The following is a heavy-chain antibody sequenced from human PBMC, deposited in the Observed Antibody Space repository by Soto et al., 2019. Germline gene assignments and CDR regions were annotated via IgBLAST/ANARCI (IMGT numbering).Heavy chain of an antibody. CDR3: GRGRSGQIVVFY. Sequence: ASVKVSCKASGYTFTGYYIHWVRQAPEQGPEWMGEIGPESGATRYAQRFQGRVTMTRDMSITTVYMELNNLSPDDTAVYYCGRGRSGQIVVFYWGQGTPVTVS. J-gene: IGHJ4*02. V-gene: IGHV1-2*02. D-gene: IGHD1-26*01. CDR2: IGPESGAT. CDR1: GYTFTGYY.